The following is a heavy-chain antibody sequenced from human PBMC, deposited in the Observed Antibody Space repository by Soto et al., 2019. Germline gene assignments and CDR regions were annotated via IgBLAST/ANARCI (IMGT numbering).Heavy chain of an antibody. Sequence: EVQLLESGGGLIQPGGSLRLSCAASGFTFSSYAMSWVRQAPGKGLEWVSAITGTGGNTFYADSVQGWFTISRDNSKSTLYLQMNILRAEDTAVYYCAKIVTTTPDYWGQGTLVTVSS. CDR3: AKIVTTTPDY. J-gene: IGHJ4*02. CDR1: GFTFSSYA. V-gene: IGHV3-23*01. D-gene: IGHD5-12*01. CDR2: ITGTGGNT.